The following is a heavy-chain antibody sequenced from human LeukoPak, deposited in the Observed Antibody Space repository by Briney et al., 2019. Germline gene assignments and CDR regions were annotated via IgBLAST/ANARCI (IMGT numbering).Heavy chain of an antibody. Sequence: GGSLRLSCAASGFALSSHWMTWVRQVPGRGPEWVANVNRDGSETYYLDSVKGQFTISKDNAKNSLYLQMNSLRAEDTALYHCARNNGMDVWGQGTTVIVSS. J-gene: IGHJ6*02. CDR1: GFALSSHW. CDR3: ARNNGMDV. CDR2: VNRDGSET. V-gene: IGHV3-7*03.